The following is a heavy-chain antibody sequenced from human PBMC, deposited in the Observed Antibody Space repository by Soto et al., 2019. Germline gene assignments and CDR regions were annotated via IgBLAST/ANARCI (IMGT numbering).Heavy chain of an antibody. Sequence: EVQLVESGGGLVQPGGSLKLSCAASGFTFSDSAMHWVRQASGKGLEWVGRIRSKANNYATEYAASGKGRFTISRDDSKNTAYLQMNSLKREDTAVYYCTSFRGIYHDSSGYYLSKWGRGTLVTVSS. CDR3: TSFRGIYHDSSGYYLSK. J-gene: IGHJ4*02. D-gene: IGHD3-22*01. CDR1: GFTFSDSA. V-gene: IGHV3-73*01. CDR2: IRSKANNYAT.